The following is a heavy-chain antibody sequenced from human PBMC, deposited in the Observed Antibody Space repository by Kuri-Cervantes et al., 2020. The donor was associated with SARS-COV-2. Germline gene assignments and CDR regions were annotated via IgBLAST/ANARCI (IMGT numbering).Heavy chain of an antibody. J-gene: IGHJ4*02. CDR1: GYTFTSYY. V-gene: IGHV1-46*01. Sequence: ASVKVSCKASGYTFTSYYMHWVRQAPGQGLEWMGIINPSGGSTSYAQKFQGRVTMTRDTSTSTVYMELSSLRSEDTAVYYCARPYYDFWSGPKEYYFDYWAQGTLVTVSS. CDR3: ARPYYDFWSGPKEYYFDY. D-gene: IGHD3-3*01. CDR2: INPSGGST.